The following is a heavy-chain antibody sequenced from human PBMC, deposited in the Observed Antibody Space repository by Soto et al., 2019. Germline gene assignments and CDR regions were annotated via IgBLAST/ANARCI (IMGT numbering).Heavy chain of an antibody. CDR2: IYHSGST. CDR1: GGSISSSNW. V-gene: IGHV4-4*02. Sequence: QVQLQESGPGLVKPSGTLSLTCAVSGGSISSSNWWSWVRQPPGKGLEWIGEIYHSGSTNYNPSLKSRVTRSVDKSKHQCSLKLSSVTAAGTAVYYCARVAVAGTRFDYWGQGTVVTVSS. J-gene: IGHJ4*02. CDR3: ARVAVAGTRFDY. D-gene: IGHD6-19*01.